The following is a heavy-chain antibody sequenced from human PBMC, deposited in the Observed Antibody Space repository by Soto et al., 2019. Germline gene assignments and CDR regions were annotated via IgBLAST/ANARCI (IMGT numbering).Heavy chain of an antibody. CDR2: ISGSGGST. V-gene: IGHV3-23*01. CDR1: GFTFSSYA. CDR3: SKGYYDFWSGSDY. Sequence: GGSLRLSCAASGFTFSSYAMSWVRQAPGKGLEWVSTISGSGGSTYYADSVKGRFTISRDNSKNTLYLQMNSLRAEDTAVYYCSKGYYDFWSGSDYWGQGTLVTVSS. J-gene: IGHJ4*02. D-gene: IGHD3-3*01.